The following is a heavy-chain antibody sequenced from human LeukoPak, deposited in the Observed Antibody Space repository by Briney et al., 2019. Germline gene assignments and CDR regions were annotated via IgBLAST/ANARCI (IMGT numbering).Heavy chain of an antibody. CDR3: ARDHLYYDFWSGYYAGDAFDI. Sequence: PGGSLRLSCAASGFTFSSYSMNWVRQAPGKGLEYVSAISSNGGSTYYANSVKGRFTISRDNAKNSLYLQMNSLRAEDTAVYYCARDHLYYDFWSGYYAGDAFDIWGQGTMVTVSS. D-gene: IGHD3-3*01. CDR1: GFTFSSYS. CDR2: ISSNGGST. V-gene: IGHV3-64*01. J-gene: IGHJ3*02.